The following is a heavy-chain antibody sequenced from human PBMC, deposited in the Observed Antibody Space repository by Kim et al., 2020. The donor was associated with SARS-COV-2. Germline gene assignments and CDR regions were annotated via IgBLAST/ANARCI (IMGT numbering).Heavy chain of an antibody. V-gene: IGHV3-21*05. D-gene: IGHD3-16*02. CDR1: GFTFSTYS. J-gene: IGHJ3*02. CDR3: ARDLYDYGCASYRYTSRFDI. Sequence: GGSLRLSCAASGFTFSTYSMDWVRQAPGKGLEWVSYISSSSSYIYYADSVEDRFTISRDNAKNSLYLQMNSLRAEDTAVYYCARDLYDYGCASYRYTSRFDIWGQGTMVTVSS. CDR2: ISSSSSYI.